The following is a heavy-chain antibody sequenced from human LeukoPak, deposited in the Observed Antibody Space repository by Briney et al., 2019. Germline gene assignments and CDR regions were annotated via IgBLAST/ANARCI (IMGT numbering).Heavy chain of an antibody. CDR3: ARDWGVSARPGYMDV. Sequence: SETLSLTCTVSGGSISSYYWSWIRQPPGKGLEWIGYIYYNGYTDYNPSLKSRVTISLHTSKNQFSLNLSSVTAADTAVYYCARDWGVSARPGYMDVWGKGTTVTVSS. J-gene: IGHJ6*03. V-gene: IGHV4-59*01. CDR2: IYYNGYT. D-gene: IGHD6-6*01. CDR1: GGSISSYY.